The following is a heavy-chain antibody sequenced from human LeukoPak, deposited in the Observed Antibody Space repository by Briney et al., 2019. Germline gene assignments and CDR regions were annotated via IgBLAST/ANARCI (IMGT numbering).Heavy chain of an antibody. CDR1: GFTFSNAW. V-gene: IGHV3-15*01. CDR2: IKSKTDGGTT. CDR3: TTSVVVVPAAITRLYYFDY. J-gene: IGHJ4*02. Sequence: GGSLRLSCAASGFTFSNAWMSWVRQAPGKGLEWVGRIKSKTDGGTTDYAAPVKGRFTISRDDSKNTLYLQMNSLKTEDTAVYYCTTSVVVVPAAITRLYYFDYWGQGTLVTVSS. D-gene: IGHD2-2*01.